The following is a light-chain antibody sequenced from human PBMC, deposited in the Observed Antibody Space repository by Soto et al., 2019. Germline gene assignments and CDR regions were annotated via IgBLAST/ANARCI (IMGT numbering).Light chain of an antibody. J-gene: IGLJ2*01. CDR3: SSYTSGSTLVV. CDR1: SSDVGGYNY. CDR2: DVS. Sequence: QSALTQPASVSGSPGQSISISCTGTSSDVGGYNYVSWYQQHPGKAPILMIYDVSNRPSGVSSRFSGSKSGNTASLTISGLQAEDEADYYCSSYTSGSTLVVFGGGTQLTVL. V-gene: IGLV2-14*01.